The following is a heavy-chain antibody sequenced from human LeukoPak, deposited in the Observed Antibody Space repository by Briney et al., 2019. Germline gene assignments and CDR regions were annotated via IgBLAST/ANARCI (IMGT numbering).Heavy chain of an antibody. D-gene: IGHD3-22*01. CDR1: GFTVSSNY. J-gene: IGHJ3*02. CDR2: IYSGGST. V-gene: IGHV3-53*01. Sequence: TGGSLRLSCAASGFTVSSNYMSWVRQAPGKWLEEVSFIYSGGSTYYADSVKGRFTISRDNSKNTLYLQMNSLRAEDTAVYYCAMENYYDRSGWAFDIWGQGTMVTVSS. CDR3: AMENYYDRSGWAFDI.